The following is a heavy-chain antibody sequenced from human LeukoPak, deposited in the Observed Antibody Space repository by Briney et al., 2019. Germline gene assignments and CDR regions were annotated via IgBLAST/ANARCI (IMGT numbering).Heavy chain of an antibody. V-gene: IGHV1-18*01. J-gene: IGHJ4*02. CDR2: ISAYNGNT. D-gene: IGHD2-2*01. CDR1: GYTFTSYG. CDR3: ARSPALYCSSTSCYGPYYFDY. Sequence: ASVKVSCKASGYTFTSYGISWVRQAPGQGLEWMGWISAYNGNTNYAQKFQGRVTMTRDTSISTAYMELSRLRSDDTAVYYCARSPALYCSSTSCYGPYYFDYWGQGTLVTVSS.